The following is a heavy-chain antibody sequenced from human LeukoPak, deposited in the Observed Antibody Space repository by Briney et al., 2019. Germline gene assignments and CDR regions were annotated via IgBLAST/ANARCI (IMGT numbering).Heavy chain of an antibody. V-gene: IGHV1-69*13. Sequence: SVKVSCKASGYTFTSYDINWVPQATGQGLEWMGGIIPIFGTANYAQKFQGRVTITADESTSTAYMELSSLRSEDTAVYYCARALRGYYFDYWGQGTLVTVSS. CDR3: ARALRGYYFDY. CDR1: GYTFTSYD. J-gene: IGHJ4*02. CDR2: IIPIFGTA.